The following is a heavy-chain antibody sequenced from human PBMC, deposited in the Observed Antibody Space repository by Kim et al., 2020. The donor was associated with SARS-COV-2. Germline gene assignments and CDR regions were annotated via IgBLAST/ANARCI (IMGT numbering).Heavy chain of an antibody. CDR1: GGSISTKY. CDR2: IYYRGST. Sequence: ETLSLTCTVSGGSISTKYWSWLRQPPGKGLEWIGYIYYRGSTNYNPSLKSRVTMSVDTSKNQFSLKLTSVTAADTAVYYCARETEYNWFDTWGQGTLV. CDR3: ARETEYNWFDT. J-gene: IGHJ5*02. V-gene: IGHV4-59*13.